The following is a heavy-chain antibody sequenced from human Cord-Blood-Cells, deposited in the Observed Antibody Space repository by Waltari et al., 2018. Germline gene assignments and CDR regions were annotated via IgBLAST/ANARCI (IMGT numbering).Heavy chain of an antibody. V-gene: IGHV4-39*01. CDR2: IYYSGST. CDR3: ARVQENYDFWSGYNWFDP. J-gene: IGHJ5*02. D-gene: IGHD3-3*01. Sequence: QLQLQESGPGLVKPSETLSRTCTVSGGSISSSSYDWGWIRQPPGKGLECIGSIYYSGSTYYNPSLKSRVTISVDTSKNQFSLKLSSVTAADTAVYYCARVQENYDFWSGYNWFDPWGQGTLVTVSS. CDR1: GGSISSSSYD.